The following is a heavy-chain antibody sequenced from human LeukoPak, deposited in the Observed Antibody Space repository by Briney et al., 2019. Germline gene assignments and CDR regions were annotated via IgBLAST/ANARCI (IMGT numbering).Heavy chain of an antibody. Sequence: PGGSLRLSCAASGFTFSSYSMNWVRQAPGKGLEWVSSISSSSSSYIYYADSVKGRFTISRDNAKNSLYLQMNSLRAEDTAVYYCARGSHSSSWSDFDYWGQGTLVTVSS. D-gene: IGHD6-13*01. V-gene: IGHV3-21*01. CDR3: ARGSHSSSWSDFDY. J-gene: IGHJ4*02. CDR1: GFTFSSYS. CDR2: ISSSSSSYI.